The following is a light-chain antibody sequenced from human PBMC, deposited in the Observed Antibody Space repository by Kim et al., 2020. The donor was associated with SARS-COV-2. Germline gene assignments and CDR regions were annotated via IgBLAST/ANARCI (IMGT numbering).Light chain of an antibody. CDR2: GAS. CDR3: QQYNNWPSA. Sequence: SVSPGDRATLPCRASQSVSSNLAWYQQKPGQAPRLLIYGASTRATGIPARFSGSGSGTEFTLTISSLQSEDFAVYYCQQYNNWPSAFGQGTKLEI. CDR1: QSVSSN. V-gene: IGKV3-15*01. J-gene: IGKJ2*01.